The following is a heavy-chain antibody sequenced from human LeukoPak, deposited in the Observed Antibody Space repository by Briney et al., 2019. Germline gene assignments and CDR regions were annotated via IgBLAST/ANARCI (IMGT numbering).Heavy chain of an antibody. CDR3: ARDSVRGLQRWFDP. CDR2: ISSSSSTI. V-gene: IGHV3-48*01. Sequence: GGSLRLSCAASGFTFSSYSMSWVRQAPGKGLEWVSYISSSSSTIYYADSVKGRFTISRDNAKNSLYLQMNSLRAEDTAVYYCARDSVRGLQRWFDPWGQGTLVTVSS. CDR1: GFTFSSYS. J-gene: IGHJ5*02.